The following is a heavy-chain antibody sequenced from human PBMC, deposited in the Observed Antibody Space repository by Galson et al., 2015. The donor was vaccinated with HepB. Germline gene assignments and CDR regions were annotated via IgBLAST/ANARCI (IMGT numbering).Heavy chain of an antibody. CDR1: GFTVSSNY. D-gene: IGHD3-22*01. CDR2: IYSGGST. V-gene: IGHV3-53*01. Sequence: SLRLSCAASGFTVSSNYMSWVRQAPGKGLEWVSLIYSGGSTDYADSVKDRSTISRDNSKNTLYLQMNSLRAEDTAVYYCARGSSGFGDWYFDLWGRGTLVTVSS. CDR3: ARGSSGFGDWYFDL. J-gene: IGHJ2*01.